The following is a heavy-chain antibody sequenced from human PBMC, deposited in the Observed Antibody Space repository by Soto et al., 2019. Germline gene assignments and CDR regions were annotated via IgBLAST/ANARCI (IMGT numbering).Heavy chain of an antibody. CDR1: GGTFSSYA. V-gene: IGHV1-69*12. J-gene: IGHJ4*02. Sequence: QVQLVQSGAEVKKPGSSVKVSCKTSGGTFSSYAISWVRQAPGQGLEWMGGIIPIFGTANYAQKFQGRVTITADESTSTAYMELSSLRSEDTAVYYCATSDLRYCSGGSCYSYFDYWVQGTLVTVSS. D-gene: IGHD2-15*01. CDR2: IIPIFGTA. CDR3: ATSDLRYCSGGSCYSYFDY.